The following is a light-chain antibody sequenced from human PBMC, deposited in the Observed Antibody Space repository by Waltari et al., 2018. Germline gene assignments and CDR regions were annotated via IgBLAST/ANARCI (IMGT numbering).Light chain of an antibody. Sequence: DIQMTQSPSFLSASVGDRVTITCRTSQNIDRYLNWYQHKPGKAPKLLIFGASNLQSGVPSRFSGSGSGTDFTLTISTLQPDNFATYYCQQSFSPAGVFGGGTKVEI. J-gene: IGKJ4*01. V-gene: IGKV1-39*01. CDR3: QQSFSPAGV. CDR1: QNIDRY. CDR2: GAS.